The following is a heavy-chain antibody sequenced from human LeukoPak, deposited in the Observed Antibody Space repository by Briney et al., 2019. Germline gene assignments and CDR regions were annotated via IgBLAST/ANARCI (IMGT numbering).Heavy chain of an antibody. CDR2: IYYSENT. Sequence: KASQTLSLTCTVSGRSISIGDYYWNWIRQPPGKGLDWLGYIYYSENTYYNPSLKRRVIITIDTSTNPFSLRLTSVTAADTAVYYCARENCGSTSCPTNWFDPWGQGTLVTVSS. V-gene: IGHV4-30-4*08. D-gene: IGHD2-2*01. CDR3: ARENCGSTSCPTNWFDP. CDR1: GRSISIGDYY. J-gene: IGHJ5*02.